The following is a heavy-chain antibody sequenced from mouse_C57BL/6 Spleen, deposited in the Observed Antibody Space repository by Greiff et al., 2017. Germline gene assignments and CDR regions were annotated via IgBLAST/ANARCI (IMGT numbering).Heavy chain of an antibody. CDR3: ARDYVSIWAMDY. V-gene: IGHV5-17*01. CDR1: GFTCSDYG. Sequence: DVMLVESRGGLVKPGGSLKLCCAASGFTCSDYGMHRVRPAPEKGLEWVAYISSGSSTIYYADTVKGRFTISRDNAKNTLFLQMTSLRSEDTAMYYCARDYVSIWAMDYWCQGTSATVSS. D-gene: IGHD1-1*01. CDR2: ISSGSSTI. J-gene: IGHJ4*01.